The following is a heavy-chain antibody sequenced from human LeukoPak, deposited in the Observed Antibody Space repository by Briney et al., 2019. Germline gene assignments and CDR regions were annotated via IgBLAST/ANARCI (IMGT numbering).Heavy chain of an antibody. Sequence: SETLSLTCTVSGGSISSHYWSWIRQPPGKGLEWIGYIYYSGSTNYNPSLKSRVTISVDTSKNQFSLKLSSVTAADTAVYYCARGRLAAAGKGWFDPWGQGTLVTVSS. CDR3: ARGRLAAAGKGWFDP. J-gene: IGHJ5*02. V-gene: IGHV4-59*11. CDR2: IYYSGST. D-gene: IGHD6-13*01. CDR1: GGSISSHY.